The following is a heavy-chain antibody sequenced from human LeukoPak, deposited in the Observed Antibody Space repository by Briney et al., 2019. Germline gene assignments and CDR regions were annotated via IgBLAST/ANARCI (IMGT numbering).Heavy chain of an antibody. CDR1: GFTLSSYW. V-gene: IGHV3-74*01. CDR2: IDSDGSTT. Sequence: PGGSLRLSCAVSGFTLSSYWMHWVRQAPGKGLVWVSRIDSDGSTTDYADSVKGRFTISRDNANNTLYLQMNSLRAEYAGVYYCARGLTLLGYCSSTSCLMNYWGQGTLVTVSS. J-gene: IGHJ4*02. CDR3: ARGLTLLGYCSSTSCLMNY. D-gene: IGHD2-2*01.